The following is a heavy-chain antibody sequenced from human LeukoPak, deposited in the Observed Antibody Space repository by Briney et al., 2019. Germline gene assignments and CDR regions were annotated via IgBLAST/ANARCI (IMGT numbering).Heavy chain of an antibody. J-gene: IGHJ5*02. CDR2: IHTSGST. CDR3: ARDELGTTVVTVNWFDP. Sequence: SETLSLTCTVSGGSISSYYWSWIRQPAGKGLEWIGRIHTSGSTNYNPSLKSRVTISVDTSKNQFSLKLSSVTAADTAVYYCARDELGTTVVTVNWFDPWGQGTLVTVSS. V-gene: IGHV4-4*07. D-gene: IGHD4-23*01. CDR1: GGSISSYY.